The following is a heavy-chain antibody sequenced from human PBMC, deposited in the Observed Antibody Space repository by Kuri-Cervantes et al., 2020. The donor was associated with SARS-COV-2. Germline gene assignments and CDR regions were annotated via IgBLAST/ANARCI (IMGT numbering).Heavy chain of an antibody. D-gene: IGHD6-13*01. V-gene: IGHV4-38-2*02. CDR3: ARDSSTWYGSYYYYYMDV. CDR1: GDSINSGYY. CDR2: IYHTGNT. J-gene: IGHJ6*03. Sequence: GSLRLSCALSGDSINSGYYWGWIRQPPGKGLEWIGSIYHTGNTYYSPSLKSRVTMSVDTSKNQFSLKLSSVTAADTAVYYCARDSSTWYGSYYYYYMDVWGKGTTGTVSS.